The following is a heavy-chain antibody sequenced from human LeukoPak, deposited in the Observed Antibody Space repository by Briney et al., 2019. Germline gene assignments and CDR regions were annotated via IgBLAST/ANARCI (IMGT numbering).Heavy chain of an antibody. CDR3: ARVAYSTPGYYYMDV. D-gene: IGHD4-11*01. J-gene: IGHJ6*03. Sequence: PSETLSLTCTVSGGSINSYYWSWIRQPPGKGLEWIGYIYYSGTTIYNPSLKSRVTISVDTSKSQFSLKLSSVTTADTALYYCARVAYSTPGYYYMDVWGKGTTVTV. V-gene: IGHV4-59*01. CDR1: GGSINSYY. CDR2: IYYSGTT.